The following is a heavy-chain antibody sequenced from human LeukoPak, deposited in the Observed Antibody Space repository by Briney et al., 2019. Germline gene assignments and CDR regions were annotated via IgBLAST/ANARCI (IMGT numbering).Heavy chain of an antibody. V-gene: IGHV3-48*03. CDR3: AKDPYVPAAFPHFDY. CDR1: GFTFSSYE. J-gene: IGHJ4*02. CDR2: ISSSGSTI. Sequence: GGSLRLSCAASGFTFSSYEMTWVRQAPGKGLEWVSYISSSGSTIYYADSVKGRFTISRDNAKNTLYLQMNSLRAEDTAVYYCAKDPYVPAAFPHFDYWGQGTLVTVSS. D-gene: IGHD2-2*01.